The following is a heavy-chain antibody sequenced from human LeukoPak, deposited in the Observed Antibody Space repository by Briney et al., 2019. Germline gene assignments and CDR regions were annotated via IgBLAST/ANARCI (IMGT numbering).Heavy chain of an antibody. CDR2: IIPILGIA. CDR3: ARSLVQQLAGRYDY. CDR1: GGTFSSYA. D-gene: IGHD6-13*01. V-gene: IGHV1-69*04. J-gene: IGHJ4*02. Sequence: SVKVSCKASGGTFSSYAIIWVRQAPGQGLEWMGRIIPILGIANYAQKFQGRVTITADKSTSTAYMELSSLRSEDTAVYYCARSLVQQLAGRYDYWGQGTLVTVSS.